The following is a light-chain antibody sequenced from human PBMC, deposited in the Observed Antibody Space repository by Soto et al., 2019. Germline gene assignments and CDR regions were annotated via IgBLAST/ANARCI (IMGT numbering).Light chain of an antibody. CDR3: QQYNNWWT. CDR2: GAS. Sequence: ETVMTQSPATLSVSPGERATLSCRASQSVGSNLAWYQQKPGQAPRILIYGASTRATGIPARFSGSGSGTEFSLTISSLQSEDFAVYYCQQYNNWWTFGQGTKVEIK. J-gene: IGKJ1*01. V-gene: IGKV3-15*01. CDR1: QSVGSN.